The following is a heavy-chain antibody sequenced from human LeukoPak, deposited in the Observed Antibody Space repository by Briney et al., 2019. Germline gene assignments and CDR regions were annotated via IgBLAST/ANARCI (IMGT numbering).Heavy chain of an antibody. V-gene: IGHV1-46*01. Sequence: ASVKVSCKASGYTFTNYYMHWVRQAPGQGLEWMGIINPSGGSTSYAQKFQGRVNMTRDTSTSTVYMELSSLRSEDTDVYYCATRGDYGDPRSDADQGNYYYYMDVWGKGTTVTISS. CDR3: ATRGDYGDPRSDADQGNYYYYMDV. CDR2: INPSGGST. J-gene: IGHJ6*03. D-gene: IGHD4-17*01. CDR1: GYTFTNYY.